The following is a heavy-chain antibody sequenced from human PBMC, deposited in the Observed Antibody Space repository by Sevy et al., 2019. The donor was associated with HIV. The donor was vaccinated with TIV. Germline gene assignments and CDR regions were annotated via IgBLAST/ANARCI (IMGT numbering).Heavy chain of an antibody. Sequence: GGSLRLSCAGSGFTFSNYGMHWVRQAPGKGLEWVAIIWYDGSNKYYTESVKGRFTISRDNSKNMLYLQMNGLRAEDTAVYYCARDKLQTTGSLGDYYYGLDVWGQGTRATVSS. CDR1: GFTFSNYG. CDR3: ARDKLQTTGSLGDYYYGLDV. V-gene: IGHV3-33*01. CDR2: IWYDGSNK. D-gene: IGHD3-16*01. J-gene: IGHJ6*02.